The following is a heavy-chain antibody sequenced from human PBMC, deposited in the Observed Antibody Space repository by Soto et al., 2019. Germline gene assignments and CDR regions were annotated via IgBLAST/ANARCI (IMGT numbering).Heavy chain of an antibody. Sequence: PGGSLRLSCASSGFTFSSYGMHWVRQAPGKGLEWVAVIWYDGSNKYYADSVKGRFTISRDNSKNTLYLQMNSLRAEVTSVYFCARGGPGIAAAGTFDYWGQGTLVTVSS. CDR3: ARGGPGIAAAGTFDY. D-gene: IGHD6-13*01. J-gene: IGHJ4*02. CDR2: IWYDGSNK. V-gene: IGHV3-33*01. CDR1: GFTFSSYG.